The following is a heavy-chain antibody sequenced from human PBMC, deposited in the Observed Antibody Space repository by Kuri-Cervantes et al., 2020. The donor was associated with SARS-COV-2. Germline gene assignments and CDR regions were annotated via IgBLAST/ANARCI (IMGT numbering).Heavy chain of an antibody. Sequence: LRLSCTVSGGSISSSSYYWGWIRQPPGKGLEWIGSIYYSGSTYYNSSLKSRVTISVDTSKNQFSLKLSSVTAADTAVYYCARRYNPNWFDPWGKGPLVPVSS. V-gene: IGHV4-39*01. CDR3: ARRYNPNWFDP. D-gene: IGHD1-14*01. J-gene: IGHJ5*02. CDR2: IYYSGST. CDR1: GGSISSSSYY.